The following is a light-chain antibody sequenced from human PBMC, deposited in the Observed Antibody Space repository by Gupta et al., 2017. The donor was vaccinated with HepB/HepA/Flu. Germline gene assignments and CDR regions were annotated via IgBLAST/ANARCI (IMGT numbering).Light chain of an antibody. V-gene: IGLV2-14*03. CDR3: SSYTSSSTLLYV. Sequence: QSALTQPASVSGSPGQSITISCTGTSSDVGGYHYVSWYQQHPGKAPKLMIYDVSNRPSGVSNRFSGSKSGNTASLTISGLQAEDEADYYCSSYTSSSTLLYVFGTGTKVTGL. CDR2: DVS. J-gene: IGLJ1*01. CDR1: SSDVGGYHY.